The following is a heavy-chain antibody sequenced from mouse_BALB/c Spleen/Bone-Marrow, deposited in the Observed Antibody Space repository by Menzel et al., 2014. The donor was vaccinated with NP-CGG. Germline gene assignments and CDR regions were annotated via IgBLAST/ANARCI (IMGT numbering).Heavy chain of an antibody. CDR3: ARDGNFAMDY. CDR1: GFTFXDYY. D-gene: IGHD2-1*01. J-gene: IGHJ4*01. V-gene: IGHV5-4*02. Sequence: DVHLVESGGGLVKPGGSLKLSCAVSGFTFXDYYMYWVRQNPEKRLEWVATINDGGSYTYYPDSVKGRFTISRDNAKNNLYLQMSSLKSEDTAMYYCARDGNFAMDYWGQGTSVTVSS. CDR2: INDGGSYT.